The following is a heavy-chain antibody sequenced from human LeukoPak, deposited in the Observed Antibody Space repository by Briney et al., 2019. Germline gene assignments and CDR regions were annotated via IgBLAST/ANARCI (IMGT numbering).Heavy chain of an antibody. Sequence: ASVKVSCKAFGYTFTSNYMHWVRQAPGQGPEWMGVISPSGGSTTYAQKFQGRVTLTRDMSTSTDYLELSSLRSEDTAVYCCAGDNSVRDEAWWFNPWGQGTLVTVSS. D-gene: IGHD5-24*01. V-gene: IGHV1-46*01. CDR3: AGDNSVRDEAWWFNP. CDR2: ISPSGGST. CDR1: GYTFTSNY. J-gene: IGHJ5*02.